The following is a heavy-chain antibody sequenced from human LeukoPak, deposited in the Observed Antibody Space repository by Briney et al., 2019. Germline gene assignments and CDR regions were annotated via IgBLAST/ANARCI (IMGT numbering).Heavy chain of an antibody. CDR2: ITSSSSYI. V-gene: IGHV3-21*01. Sequence: GGSLRLSCAASGFTFSTYSMNWVRQAPGKGLEWVSSITSSSSYIYYTDSAKGRFTISRDNAKNSLYLQMNSLRAEDTAVYYCARSLLSDDAFDIWGQGTMVTVSS. J-gene: IGHJ3*02. CDR3: ARSLLSDDAFDI. D-gene: IGHD3-16*02. CDR1: GFTFSTYS.